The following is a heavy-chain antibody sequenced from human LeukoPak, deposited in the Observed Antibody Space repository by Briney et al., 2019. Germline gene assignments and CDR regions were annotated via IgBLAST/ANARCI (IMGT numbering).Heavy chain of an antibody. CDR1: GFTFSSYG. Sequence: GGSLRLSCAASGFTFSSYGMSWVRQAPGKGLEWVSSISGSGGTTYYADSVKGRFTISRDNSKNTLYLQMNSLRADDTAVYSCAKDPPTVMANAFHIWGQGAMVTVS. V-gene: IGHV3-23*01. J-gene: IGHJ3*02. CDR3: AKDPPTVMANAFHI. CDR2: ISGSGGTT. D-gene: IGHD5-18*01.